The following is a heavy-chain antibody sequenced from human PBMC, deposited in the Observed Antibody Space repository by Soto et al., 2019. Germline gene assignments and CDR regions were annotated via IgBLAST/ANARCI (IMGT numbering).Heavy chain of an antibody. J-gene: IGHJ4*02. V-gene: IGHV4-59*01. CDR2: ISYSGST. CDR3: ARVGYDSSGYYLDY. Sequence: SETLSLTCTVSGGSISSYYWSWIRQPPGKGLEWIGYISYSGSTNCNPSLKSRVTISVDTSKNQFSLKLSSVTAADTAVYYCARVGYDSSGYYLDYWGQGTLVTVPQ. CDR1: GGSISSYY. D-gene: IGHD3-22*01.